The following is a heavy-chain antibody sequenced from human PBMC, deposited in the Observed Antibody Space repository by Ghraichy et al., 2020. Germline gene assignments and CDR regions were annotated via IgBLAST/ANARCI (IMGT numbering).Heavy chain of an antibody. Sequence: ASGKVSCTASGFMFSSYGLSWVRQAPGQGLEWMGWISANNGHTNYAEKFQHRVTMTTDMSTSTAYMELRSLRSDDTAVYYCARPIAVSGHFFDFWGQGTLVAVSS. D-gene: IGHD6-19*01. CDR2: ISANNGHT. J-gene: IGHJ4*02. V-gene: IGHV1-18*01. CDR3: ARPIAVSGHFFDF. CDR1: GFMFSSYG.